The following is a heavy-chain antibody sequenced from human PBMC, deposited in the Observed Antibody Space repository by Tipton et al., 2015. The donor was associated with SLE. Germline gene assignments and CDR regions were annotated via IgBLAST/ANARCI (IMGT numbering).Heavy chain of an antibody. J-gene: IGHJ3*02. Sequence: GLVKPSQTLSLTCAVYGESFNGYFWTWIRQPPGKGLEWIAEIIHSGVTNYNPSLRSRVTISVDTSKNQFSLKLSSVTAADTAVYYCRASYYDFWGGHDIPTPQPPLNGFDIWGQGTMVTVSS. CDR3: RASYYDFWGGHDIPTPQPPLNGFDI. CDR1: GESFNGYF. D-gene: IGHD3-3*01. V-gene: IGHV4-34*12. CDR2: IIHSGVT.